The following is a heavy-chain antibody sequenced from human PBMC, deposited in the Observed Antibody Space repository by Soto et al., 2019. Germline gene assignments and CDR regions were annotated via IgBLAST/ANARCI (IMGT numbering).Heavy chain of an antibody. V-gene: IGHV6-1*01. CDR1: GDSVSINSAA. CDR3: ARDENAALGDAFYV. D-gene: IGHD6-25*01. CDR2: TYCRSKRNY. J-gene: IGHJ3*01. Sequence: SHTLSLTCAMSGDSVSINSAAWNWISHSPKRGLYWLESTYCRSKRNYDYEGSVEGLMTLTQDTCKNQSSLHLNGVTAEDTAVYGCARDENAALGDAFYVSGQRT.